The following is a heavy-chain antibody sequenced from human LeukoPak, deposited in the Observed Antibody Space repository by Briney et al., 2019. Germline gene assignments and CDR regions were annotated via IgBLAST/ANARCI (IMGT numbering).Heavy chain of an antibody. V-gene: IGHV1-2*02. J-gene: IGHJ3*02. Sequence: ASVKVSCKASGYTFTGYYMHWVRQAPGLGLEWMGWINPNSGGTNYAQKFQGRVTMTSDTSISTAYMELSRLRSDDTAVYYCARALFEWGSYRDAFDIWGQGTLVTVSS. CDR1: GYTFTGYY. CDR2: INPNSGGT. D-gene: IGHD3-16*02. CDR3: ARALFEWGSYRDAFDI.